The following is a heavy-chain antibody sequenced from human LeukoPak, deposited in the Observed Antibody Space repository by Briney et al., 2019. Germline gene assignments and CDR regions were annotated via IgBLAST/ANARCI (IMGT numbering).Heavy chain of an antibody. CDR2: ISYDGSNK. J-gene: IGHJ4*02. Sequence: GGSLRLSCAASGFTFSSYAMSWVRQAPGKGLEWVAVISYDGSNKYYADSVKGRFTISRDNSKNTLYLQMNSLRAEDTAVYYCAKDPHSSGWYHFDYWGQGTLVTVSS. V-gene: IGHV3-30*18. D-gene: IGHD6-19*01. CDR3: AKDPHSSGWYHFDY. CDR1: GFTFSSYA.